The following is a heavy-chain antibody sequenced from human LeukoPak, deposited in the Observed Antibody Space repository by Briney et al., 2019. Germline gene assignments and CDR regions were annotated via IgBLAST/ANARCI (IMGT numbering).Heavy chain of an antibody. D-gene: IGHD6-6*01. CDR2: IRVYNGDT. CDR1: GYTFTSYG. V-gene: IGHV1-18*01. Sequence: ASVKVSCKASGYTFTSYGISWVRQAPGQGLEWMGWIRVYNGDTNYAQKLQGRVTMTTDTSTSTAYMELRSLRSDDTAVYYCARAGRAARPGLAFDIWGQGTMVTVSS. CDR3: ARAGRAARPGLAFDI. J-gene: IGHJ3*02.